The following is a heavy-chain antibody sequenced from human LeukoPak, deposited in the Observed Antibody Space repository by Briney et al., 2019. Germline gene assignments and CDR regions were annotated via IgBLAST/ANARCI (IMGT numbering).Heavy chain of an antibody. Sequence: ASVKVSCKASGGTFSSYAISWVRQAPGQGLEWMGGIIPIFGTANYAQKFQGRVTITADESTSTAYMELSSLRSEDTAVYYCAMSSTTVLKGYFDYWGQGTLVTVSS. V-gene: IGHV1-69*13. D-gene: IGHD4-23*01. CDR2: IIPIFGTA. J-gene: IGHJ4*02. CDR3: AMSSTTVLKGYFDY. CDR1: GGTFSSYA.